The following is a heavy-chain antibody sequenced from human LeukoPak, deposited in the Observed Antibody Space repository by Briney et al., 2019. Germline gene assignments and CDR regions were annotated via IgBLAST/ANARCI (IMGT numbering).Heavy chain of an antibody. CDR3: ARDLGVIVHPSDY. D-gene: IGHD3-16*02. J-gene: IGHJ4*02. Sequence: GGSLRLSCAASGFTFSSYWMSWVRQAPGKGLEWVANIKQDGSEKYYVDSVKGRFTISRDNAKNSLYLQMNSLRAEDTAVYYCARDLGVIVHPSDYWGQGTLVTVSS. CDR2: IKQDGSEK. V-gene: IGHV3-7*01. CDR1: GFTFSSYW.